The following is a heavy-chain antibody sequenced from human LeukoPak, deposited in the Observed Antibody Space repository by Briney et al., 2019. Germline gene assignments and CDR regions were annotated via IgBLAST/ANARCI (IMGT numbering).Heavy chain of an antibody. CDR3: ARGSGYFLDFDY. D-gene: IGHD3-22*01. CDR2: IRSDGSNK. Sequence: GGSLRLSCEASGFTFSNFGMHWVRQAPGKGLEWVAVIRSDGSNKQYADSVEGRFTISRDNSENMLYLQMNSLRDEDTAVYYCARGSGYFLDFDYWGQGTLVTVSS. V-gene: IGHV3-33*01. CDR1: GFTFSNFG. J-gene: IGHJ4*02.